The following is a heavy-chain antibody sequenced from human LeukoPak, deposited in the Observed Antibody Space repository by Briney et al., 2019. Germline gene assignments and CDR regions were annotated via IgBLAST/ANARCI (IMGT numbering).Heavy chain of an antibody. J-gene: IGHJ5*02. CDR2: ISAYNGNT. CDR1: GYTFTSYG. CDR3: ARGRYCSGGSCYSPPWSALNWFDP. D-gene: IGHD2-15*01. V-gene: IGHV1-18*01. Sequence: ASVKVSCKASGYTFTSYGISWVRQAPGQGLEWMGRISAYNGNTNYAQKLQGRVTMTTDTSTSTAYMELRSLRSDDTAVYYCARGRYCSGGSCYSPPWSALNWFDPWGQGTLVTVSS.